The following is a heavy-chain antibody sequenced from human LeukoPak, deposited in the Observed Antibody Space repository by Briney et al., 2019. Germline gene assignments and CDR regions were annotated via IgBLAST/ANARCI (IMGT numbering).Heavy chain of an antibody. D-gene: IGHD2-15*01. CDR3: ARGLEVVVVVAATPGFDY. V-gene: IGHV4-34*01. Sequence: ASETLSLTCAVYGGSFSGYYWSWIRQPPGKGLEWIGEINYSGSTNYNPSLKSRVTISVDTSKNQFSLKLSSVTAADTAVYYCARGLEVVVVVAATPGFDYWGQGTLVTVSS. CDR2: INYSGST. J-gene: IGHJ4*02. CDR1: GGSFSGYY.